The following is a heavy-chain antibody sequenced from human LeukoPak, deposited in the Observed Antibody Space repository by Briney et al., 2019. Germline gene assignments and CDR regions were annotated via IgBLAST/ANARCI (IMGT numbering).Heavy chain of an antibody. J-gene: IGHJ4*02. CDR1: GFTFSSSE. Sequence: PGGSLRLSCAASGFTFSSSEMNWVRQAPGKGLEWVSYISSSGRTIYYADSVKGRFTISRDNAKNSLYLQMNSLRVEDTAVYYCARGYDILTGYYGRFDYWGQGTLVTVSS. CDR2: ISSSGRTI. D-gene: IGHD3-9*01. CDR3: ARGYDILTGYYGRFDY. V-gene: IGHV3-48*03.